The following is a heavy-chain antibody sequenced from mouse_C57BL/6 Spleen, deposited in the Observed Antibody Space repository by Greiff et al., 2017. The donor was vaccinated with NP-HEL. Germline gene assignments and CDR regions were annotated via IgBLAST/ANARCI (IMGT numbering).Heavy chain of an antibody. J-gene: IGHJ2*01. CDR3: ARSHYGSSGYYFDY. CDR1: GYAFSSYW. D-gene: IGHD1-1*01. V-gene: IGHV1-80*01. CDR2: IYPGDGDT. Sequence: VQLQQSGAELVKPGASVKISCKASGYAFSSYWMNWVKQRPGKGLEWIGQIYPGDGDTNYNGKFKGKATLTADKSSSTAYMQLSSLTSEDSAVYFCARSHYGSSGYYFDYWGQGTTLTVSS.